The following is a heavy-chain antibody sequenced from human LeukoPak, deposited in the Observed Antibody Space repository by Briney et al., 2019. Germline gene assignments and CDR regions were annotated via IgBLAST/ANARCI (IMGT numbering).Heavy chain of an antibody. V-gene: IGHV4-39*07. D-gene: IGHD3-10*01. CDR2: IYYSGST. CDR3: ARRNVYYGSGIDY. Sequence: PSETLSLTCTVSGGSISSSSYYWGWIRQPPGKGLEWIGSIYYSGSTYYNPSLKSRVTISADRSNNQFSLKLSSVTAADTAVYYCARRNVYYGSGIDYWGQGTLVTVSS. J-gene: IGHJ4*02. CDR1: GGSISSSSYY.